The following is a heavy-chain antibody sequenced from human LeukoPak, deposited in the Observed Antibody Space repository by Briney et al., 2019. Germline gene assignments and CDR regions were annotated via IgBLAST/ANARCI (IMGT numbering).Heavy chain of an antibody. V-gene: IGHV3-7*01. CDR1: GFTFSNYW. Sequence: GGSLRLSCAASGFTFSNYWMNWVRQAPGKGLEWVANIKQDGSEKKYVDSVKGRFTISRDNAKNSVYLQMNSLRAEDTAMFYCATSMAQDVDAFHIWGQGTMVTVSS. J-gene: IGHJ3*02. CDR2: IKQDGSEK. D-gene: IGHD2-8*01. CDR3: ATSMAQDVDAFHI.